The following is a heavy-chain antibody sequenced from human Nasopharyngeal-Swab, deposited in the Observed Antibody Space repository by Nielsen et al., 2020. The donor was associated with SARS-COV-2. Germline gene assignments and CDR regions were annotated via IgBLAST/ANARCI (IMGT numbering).Heavy chain of an antibody. Sequence: SETCLTCTVSGDSIAYSTFYWGWIRQPPGKGLEWIGNIYYNGNTYQNPSLKSRLTISVDKSKNQFSLQLSSVTAADTAVYYCVRSSSWYYFDYWAQGTQVTVSS. CDR1: GDSIAYSTFY. D-gene: IGHD6-13*01. V-gene: IGHV4-39*01. CDR3: VRSSSWYYFDY. J-gene: IGHJ4*02. CDR2: IYYNGNT.